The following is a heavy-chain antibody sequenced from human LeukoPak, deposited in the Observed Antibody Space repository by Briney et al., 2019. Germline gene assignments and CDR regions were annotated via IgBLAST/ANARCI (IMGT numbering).Heavy chain of an antibody. CDR1: GGSISSYY. CDR3: ARDHTADFDY. D-gene: IGHD2-21*02. Sequence: SETLSLTCTVSGGSISSYYWSWIRQPPGKGLEWIGYIYDSGNTNYNPSLKSRVTISVDTSKNQFSLKLSSVTAADTAVYYCARDHTADFDYWGQGTLVTVSS. J-gene: IGHJ4*02. V-gene: IGHV4-59*01. CDR2: IYDSGNT.